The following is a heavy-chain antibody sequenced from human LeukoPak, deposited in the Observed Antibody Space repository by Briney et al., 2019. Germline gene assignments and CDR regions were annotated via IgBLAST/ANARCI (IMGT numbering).Heavy chain of an antibody. V-gene: IGHV1-8*01. Sequence: ASVKVSCKASGYIFTSYDINWVRQATGQGLEWMGWVNPNSGHTGYAQKFQGRVTMTRNTSISTAYMELSSLTSEDTAVYYCARGAPGSCCSDGSCPYFDYWGQGTLVSVSS. CDR2: VNPNSGHT. D-gene: IGHD2-15*01. CDR1: GYIFTSYD. J-gene: IGHJ4*02. CDR3: ARGAPGSCCSDGSCPYFDY.